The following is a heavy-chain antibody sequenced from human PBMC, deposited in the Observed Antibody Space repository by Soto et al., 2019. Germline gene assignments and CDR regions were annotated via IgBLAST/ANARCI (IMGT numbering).Heavy chain of an antibody. D-gene: IGHD6-6*01. CDR3: ARGGGGSSSPYYYYYYGMDV. V-gene: IGHV5-51*01. CDR1: GYSFTSYW. CDR2: IYPGDSDT. Sequence: GESLKISCKGSGYSFTSYWIGWVRQMPGKGLEWMGIIYPGDSDTRYSPSFQGQVTISADKSISTAYLQWSSLKASDTAMYYFARGGGGSSSPYYYYYYGMDVWGQGTTVTVSS. J-gene: IGHJ6*02.